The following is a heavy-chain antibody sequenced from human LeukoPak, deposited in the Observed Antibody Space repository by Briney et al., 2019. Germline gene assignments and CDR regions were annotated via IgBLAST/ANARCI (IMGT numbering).Heavy chain of an antibody. D-gene: IGHD5-12*01. CDR3: ARGLLSGYSGLPKWIAP. CDR2: INPSGGST. Sequence: GASVKVSCKASGYTFTSYYMHWVRQAPGQGLEWMGIINPSGGSTSYAQKFQGRVTMTRDTSTSTVYMELSSLRSEDTAVYYCARGLLSGYSGLPKWIAPWGQGSLVTVSS. CDR1: GYTFTSYY. J-gene: IGHJ5*02. V-gene: IGHV1-46*01.